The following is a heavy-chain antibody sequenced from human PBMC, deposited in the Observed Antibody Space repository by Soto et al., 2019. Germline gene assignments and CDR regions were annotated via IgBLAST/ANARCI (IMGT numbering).Heavy chain of an antibody. CDR1: GYTFNKYS. D-gene: IGHD4-17*01. V-gene: IGHV1-18*04. J-gene: IGHJ4*02. CDR3: TRGHGDFAGDFDY. CDR2: ISASNGNT. Sequence: QGQLVQSGAEVKKPGASVKVSFKASGYTFNKYSISWVRQAPGQGLEWMGWISASNGNTDFAQKFQGRVTMAIDTSTSTAYMELRSLRSDDTAVFYCTRGHGDFAGDFDYWGQGTLVTVSS.